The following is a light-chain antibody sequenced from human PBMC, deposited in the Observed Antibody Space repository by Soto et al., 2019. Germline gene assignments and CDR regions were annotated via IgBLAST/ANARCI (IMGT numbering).Light chain of an antibody. CDR1: SSDVGGYNY. J-gene: IGLJ1*01. CDR3: NSYTRSSTYV. Sequence: QSALTQPASVSGSPGQSITISCTGTSSDVGGYNYVSWYQQRPGNAPKLMIYDVSTRPSGVSNRFSGSKSGNTASLTISGRQAEDEADYYCNSYTRSSTYVLGTGTKLTVL. CDR2: DVS. V-gene: IGLV2-14*01.